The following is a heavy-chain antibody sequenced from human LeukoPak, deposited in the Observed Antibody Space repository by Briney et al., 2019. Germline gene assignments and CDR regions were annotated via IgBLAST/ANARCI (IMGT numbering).Heavy chain of an antibody. V-gene: IGHV4-39*07. CDR1: SGSISSSSYY. Sequence: SETLSLTCTVSSGSISSSSYYWGWIRQPPGKGLEWIGSIYYSGSTYYNPSLKSRVTISVDTSKNQFSLKLSSVTAADTAVYYCARDMITMKVVAPDAFDIWGQGTMVTVSS. CDR3: ARDMITMKVVAPDAFDI. J-gene: IGHJ3*02. CDR2: IYYSGST. D-gene: IGHD3-22*01.